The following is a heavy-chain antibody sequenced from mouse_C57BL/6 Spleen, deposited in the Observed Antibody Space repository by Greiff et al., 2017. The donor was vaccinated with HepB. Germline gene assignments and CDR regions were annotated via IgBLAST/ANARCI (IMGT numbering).Heavy chain of an antibody. CDR2: IWTGGGT. V-gene: IGHV2-9-1*01. D-gene: IGHD3-2*02. CDR1: GFSLTSYA. CDR3: ARNLDSSGYPAWFAY. J-gene: IGHJ3*01. Sequence: QVQLKESGPGLVAPSQSLSITCTVSGFSLTSYAISWVRQPPGKGLEWLGVIWTGGGTNYNSALKSRLSISKDNSKSQVFLKMNSLQTDDTARYYCARNLDSSGYPAWFAYWGQGTLVTVSA.